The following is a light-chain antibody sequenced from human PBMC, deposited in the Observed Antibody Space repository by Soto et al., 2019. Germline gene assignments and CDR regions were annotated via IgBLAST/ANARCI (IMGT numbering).Light chain of an antibody. CDR1: SSDVGGYNY. J-gene: IGLJ1*01. CDR3: SSYTPTTALDRV. CDR2: EVN. V-gene: IGLV2-14*01. Sequence: QSVLTQPASVSGSPGQSITISCTGTSSDVGGYNYVSWYQQDPGKAPKLMIYEVNNRPSGVSNRFSGSKSGNTASLTISGLQAEDEADYYCSSYTPTTALDRVFGTGTKVTVL.